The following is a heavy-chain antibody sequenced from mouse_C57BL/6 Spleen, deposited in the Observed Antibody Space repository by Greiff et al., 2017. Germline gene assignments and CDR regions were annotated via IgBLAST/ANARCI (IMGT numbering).Heavy chain of an antibody. J-gene: IGHJ2*01. CDR1: GYAFSSYW. CDR2: IYPGDGDT. D-gene: IGHD2-3*01. V-gene: IGHV1-80*01. CDR3: ARSGHDGYYFIDY. Sequence: ESGAELVKPGASVKISCKASGYAFSSYWMNWVKQRPGKGLEWIGQIYPGDGDTNYNGKFKGKATLTADKSSSTAYMQLSSLTSEDSAVYFCARSGHDGYYFIDYWGQGTTLTVSS.